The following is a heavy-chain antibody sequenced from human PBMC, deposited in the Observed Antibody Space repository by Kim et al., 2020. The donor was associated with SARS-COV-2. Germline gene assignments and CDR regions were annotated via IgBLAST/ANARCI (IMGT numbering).Heavy chain of an antibody. J-gene: IGHJ4*02. CDR1: GFTFSDYY. V-gene: IGHV3-74*01. Sequence: GGSLRLSCAASGFTFSDYYFHWVRQAPGKGLAWVSRISDDGKTTTYADSVKGRFTVSRDSAKNTLYLQMNSLRPEDTAMYYCARELITTGRACDYWGQGTLVTVSS. CDR3: ARELITTGRACDY. D-gene: IGHD3-10*01. CDR2: ISDDGKTT.